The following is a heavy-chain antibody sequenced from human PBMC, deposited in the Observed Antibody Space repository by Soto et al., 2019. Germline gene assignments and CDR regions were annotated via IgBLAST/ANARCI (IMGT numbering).Heavy chain of an antibody. J-gene: IGHJ4*02. V-gene: IGHV3-33*01. D-gene: IGHD3-10*01. CDR3: ARGVRGVLDY. CDR2: ISNDENIK. Sequence: GVSLRLSCLASGFNFGKFGMHWVRQAQGKGLEWLTVISNDENIKKDSVRGRFAIARDNSKKTLYLKMTSMRAEDTATYYCARGVRGVLDYWGQGTLVTVSS. CDR1: GFNFGKFG.